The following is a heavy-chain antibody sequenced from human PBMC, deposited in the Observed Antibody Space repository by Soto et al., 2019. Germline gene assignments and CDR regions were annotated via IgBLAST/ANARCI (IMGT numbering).Heavy chain of an antibody. J-gene: IGHJ5*02. CDR2: IIPIFGTA. Sequence: VKVSCKASGGTFSSYAISWVRHAPGQGLEWMGGIIPIFGTANYAQKFQGRVTITADKSTSTAYMELSSLRSEDTAVYYCARDQVGQGIAVAGTLLYWFDPWGQGTLVTVSS. CDR1: GGTFSSYA. CDR3: ARDQVGQGIAVAGTLLYWFDP. V-gene: IGHV1-69*06. D-gene: IGHD6-19*01.